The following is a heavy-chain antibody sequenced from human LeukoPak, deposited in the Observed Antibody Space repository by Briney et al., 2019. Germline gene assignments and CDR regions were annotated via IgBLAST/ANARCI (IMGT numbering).Heavy chain of an antibody. Sequence: GGSLRLSCAASGFTVSSNYMSWVRQAPGKGLEWVSVIYSGGSTYYADSVKGRFTISRVNSKNTLYLQMNSLRAEDTAVYYCAREKEGNWFDPWGQGTLVTVSS. CDR2: IYSGGST. J-gene: IGHJ5*02. CDR1: GFTVSSNY. CDR3: AREKEGNWFDP. V-gene: IGHV3-53*01.